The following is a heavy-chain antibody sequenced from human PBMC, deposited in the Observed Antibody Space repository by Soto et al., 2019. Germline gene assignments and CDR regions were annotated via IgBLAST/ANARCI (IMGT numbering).Heavy chain of an antibody. CDR2: IYHSGST. D-gene: IGHD5-18*01. CDR3: AGVPVDTAEDYHYYGMDV. J-gene: IGHJ6*02. CDR1: GGSISSSNW. Sequence: LSLTCAVSGGSISSSNWWSWVRQPPGKGLEWIGEIYHSGSTNYNPSLKSRVTISVDKSKNQFSLKLSSVTAADTAVYYCAGVPVDTAEDYHYYGMDVWGQGTTVTVSS. V-gene: IGHV4-4*02.